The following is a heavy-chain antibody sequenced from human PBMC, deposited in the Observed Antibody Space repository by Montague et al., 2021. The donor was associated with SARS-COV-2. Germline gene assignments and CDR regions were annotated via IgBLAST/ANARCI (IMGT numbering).Heavy chain of an antibody. J-gene: IGHJ5*02. CDR1: GGSISSYY. D-gene: IGHD3-10*01. CDR3: ARDGSGSYYNVHQNWFDP. Sequence: SETLSLTCTVSGGSISSYYWSWIRQPPGKGLEWIGYIYYSGSTNYNPSLKSRVTISVDTSKNQFSLKLSSVTAADTAVYYCARDGSGSYYNVHQNWFDPWGQGTLVTGSS. V-gene: IGHV4-59*01. CDR2: IYYSGST.